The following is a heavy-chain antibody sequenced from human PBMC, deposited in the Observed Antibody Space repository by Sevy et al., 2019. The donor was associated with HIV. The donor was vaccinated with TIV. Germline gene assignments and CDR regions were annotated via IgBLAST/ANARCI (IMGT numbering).Heavy chain of an antibody. D-gene: IGHD1-26*01. CDR3: ARGRSLDY. J-gene: IGHJ4*02. CDR1: GFTFSSYA. V-gene: IGHV3-64*02. CDR2: ISSNGSST. Sequence: GGSLRLSCAASGFTFSSYAMHWVRQAPGKGLEYVSAISSNGSSTYYADSVKGRFTISRDNSKNTLYLQMGSLRAEDMAVYYCARGRSLDYWGQGTLVTVSS.